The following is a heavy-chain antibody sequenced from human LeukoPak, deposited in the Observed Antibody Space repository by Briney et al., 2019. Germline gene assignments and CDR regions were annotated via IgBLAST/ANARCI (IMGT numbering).Heavy chain of an antibody. J-gene: IGHJ6*03. V-gene: IGHV3-48*03. CDR2: ISRGGSPI. D-gene: IGHD5/OR15-5a*01. Sequence: GGSLRLSCAASGFTFSSYEMNWVRQAPGKGLEWVSSISRGGSPIFYAESVKGRFTTSRDNAKKSLFLQMNSLRAEDAAVYYCTKDQVYGDYYYYCMDVWGKGTTVTVSS. CDR1: GFTFSSYE. CDR3: TKDQVYGDYYYYCMDV.